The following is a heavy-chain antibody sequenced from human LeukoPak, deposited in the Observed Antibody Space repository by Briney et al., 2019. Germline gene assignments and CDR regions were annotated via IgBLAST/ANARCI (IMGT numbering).Heavy chain of an antibody. V-gene: IGHV4-59*01. CDR1: GGSINSYY. J-gene: IGHJ4*02. Sequence: PSETLSLTCTVSGGSINSYYWSWIRQPPGKGLECIGYIHYTGSTNYNPSLKSRLTISVDTSKTQFSLKLTSVTAADTAVYYCARLGPGGHGEFDYWGQGTLVTVSS. CDR3: ARLGPGGHGEFDY. D-gene: IGHD3-10*01. CDR2: IHYTGST.